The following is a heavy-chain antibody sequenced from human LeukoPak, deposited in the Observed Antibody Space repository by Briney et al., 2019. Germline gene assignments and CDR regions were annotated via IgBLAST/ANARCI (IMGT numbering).Heavy chain of an antibody. Sequence: SETLSLTCTVSGGSIGTYYWSWIRQPPGKGLEWIGYIYYSGSTNYNPSLKSRVTISVDTSKNQFSLKLSSVTAADTAVYYCAATITIFGVVTGTLVFDYWGQGTLVTVSS. CDR3: AATITIFGVVTGTLVFDY. CDR1: GGSIGTYY. D-gene: IGHD3-3*01. V-gene: IGHV4-59*01. CDR2: IYYSGST. J-gene: IGHJ4*02.